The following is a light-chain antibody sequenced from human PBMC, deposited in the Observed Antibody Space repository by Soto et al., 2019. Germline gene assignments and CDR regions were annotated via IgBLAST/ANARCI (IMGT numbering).Light chain of an antibody. CDR3: CSYAGSYV. V-gene: IGLV2-11*01. Sequence: QSALTQPRSVAGSPGQSVTISCTGTSSDVGGYNYVSWYQQHPGKAPKLMIYDVSKRPSGVPGRFSGSKSGNTASLTISWLQAADEADYYCCSYAGSYVFGTGTKLTVL. CDR1: SSDVGGYNY. CDR2: DVS. J-gene: IGLJ1*01.